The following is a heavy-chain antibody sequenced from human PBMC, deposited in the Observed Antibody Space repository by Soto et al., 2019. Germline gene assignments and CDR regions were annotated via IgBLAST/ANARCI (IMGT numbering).Heavy chain of an antibody. CDR1: GDSISKSGHY. V-gene: IGHV4-39*07. Sequence: SETLSLTCTVSGDSISKSGHYWGWIRQPPGKALEWIGGIDYRGSTLYNPSLRSRITISMDRTKNQFSLHLNSVTAGDTAVYFCARVRYSDNWHGLIDYWGQGTLVTVSS. CDR2: IDYRGST. CDR3: ARVRYSDNWHGLIDY. D-gene: IGHD4-4*01. J-gene: IGHJ4*02.